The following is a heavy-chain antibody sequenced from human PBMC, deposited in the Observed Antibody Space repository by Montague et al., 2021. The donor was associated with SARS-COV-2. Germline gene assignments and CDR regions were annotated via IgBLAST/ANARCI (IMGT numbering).Heavy chain of an antibody. CDR1: GDSISRYY. Sequence: SETLSLTCTVSGDSISRYYWGWIRQPPGKGLEWMGYHYNSGSTNYSPTLKSRIAMSVDTSENQFSLKLFSVTAADTAVYYCAGVVVDASGWYHSDYWGQGALVTVSS. D-gene: IGHD6-19*01. J-gene: IGHJ4*02. V-gene: IGHV4-59*12. CDR2: HYNSGST. CDR3: AGVVVDASGWYHSDY.